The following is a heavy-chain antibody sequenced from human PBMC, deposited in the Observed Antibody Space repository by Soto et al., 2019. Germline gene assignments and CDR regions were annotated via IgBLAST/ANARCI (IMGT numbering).Heavy chain of an antibody. D-gene: IGHD1-26*01. CDR1: GGTFSTYV. J-gene: IGHJ6*02. V-gene: IGHV1-69*06. CDR2: VIPMSGSS. CDR3: ARGRPRSGPPFYYYGLDV. Sequence: QVQLVQSGAEVQKPGSSVKASCKASGGTFSTYVISWVRQAPGQGLEWMGRVIPMSGSSNYAQKFQGRVTITADKDTSIAYMEVRSLRSEDTAVYYCARGRPRSGPPFYYYGLDVWGQGTTVIVSS.